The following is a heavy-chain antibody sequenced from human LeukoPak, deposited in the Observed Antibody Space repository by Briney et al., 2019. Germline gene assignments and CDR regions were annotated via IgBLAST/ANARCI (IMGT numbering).Heavy chain of an antibody. V-gene: IGHV3-30*18. CDR1: GFTFSSYG. Sequence: GGSLRLSCAASGFTFSSYGMHWVRQAPGKGLEWVAVISYDGSNKYYADSVKGRFTISRDNSKNTLYPQMNSLRAEDTAVYYCAKTPSSGWYFDYWGQGTLATVSS. D-gene: IGHD6-19*01. CDR2: ISYDGSNK. CDR3: AKTPSSGWYFDY. J-gene: IGHJ4*02.